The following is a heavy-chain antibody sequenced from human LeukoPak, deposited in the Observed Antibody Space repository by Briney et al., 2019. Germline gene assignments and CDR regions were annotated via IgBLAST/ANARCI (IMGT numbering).Heavy chain of an antibody. CDR1: GGSFSGYY. CDR3: ARVISGLLWFGELAPHHYFDY. J-gene: IGHJ4*02. D-gene: IGHD3-10*01. V-gene: IGHV4-34*01. Sequence: PSETLSLTCAVYGGSFSGYYWSWIRQPPGKGLEWIGEINHSGSTNYNPSLKSRVTISVDTSKNQFSLKLSSVTAADTAVYYCARVISGLLWFGELAPHHYFDYWGQGTLVTVSS. CDR2: INHSGST.